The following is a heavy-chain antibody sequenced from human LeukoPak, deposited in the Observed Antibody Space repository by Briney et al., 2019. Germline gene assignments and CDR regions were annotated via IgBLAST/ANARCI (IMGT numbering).Heavy chain of an antibody. V-gene: IGHV4-34*01. J-gene: IGHJ4*02. CDR2: INHSGST. CDR1: GGSFSSYY. CDR3: ARGHLTMVRGADY. Sequence: SESLSLTCAVYGGSFSSYYWSWIRQPPGKGLEWIGEINHSGSTNYHPSLKSRVTISVDTSKNQFSLKLSSVTAADTAVYYCARGHLTMVRGADYWGQGTLVTVSS. D-gene: IGHD3-10*01.